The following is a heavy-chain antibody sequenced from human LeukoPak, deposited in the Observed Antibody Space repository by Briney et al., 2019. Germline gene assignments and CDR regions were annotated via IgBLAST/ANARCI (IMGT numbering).Heavy chain of an antibody. Sequence: PGGSLRLSCAASEFTFSSYWMSWVRQAPGKGLEWVANIKQDGSEKYYMDSVKGRFTISRDNAKNSLYLQMNSLRAEDTAVYYCAKPPGLRRLDPWGQGTLVTVSS. J-gene: IGHJ5*02. V-gene: IGHV3-7*03. D-gene: IGHD5-12*01. CDR2: IKQDGSEK. CDR1: EFTFSSYW. CDR3: AKPPGLRRLDP.